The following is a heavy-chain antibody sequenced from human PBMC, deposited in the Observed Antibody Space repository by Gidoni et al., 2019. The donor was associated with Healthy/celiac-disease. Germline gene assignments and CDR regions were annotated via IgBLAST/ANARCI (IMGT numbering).Heavy chain of an antibody. J-gene: IGHJ4*02. V-gene: IGHV2-5*02. CDR2: IYWDDDK. CDR1: GFSLSTSGVG. D-gene: IGHD5-12*01. CDR3: AHREYSGYRAAFDY. Sequence: QITLKESGPTLVKPTQTLTLTCTFSGFSLSTSGVGVGWIRQPPGKALEWLALIYWDDDKRYSPSLKSRLTITKDTSKNQVVLTMTNMDPVDTATYYCAHREYSGYRAAFDYWGQGTLVTVSS.